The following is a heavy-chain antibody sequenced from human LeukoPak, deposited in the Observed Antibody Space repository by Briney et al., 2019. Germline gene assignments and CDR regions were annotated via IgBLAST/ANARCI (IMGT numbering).Heavy chain of an antibody. V-gene: IGHV4-34*01. J-gene: IGHJ4*02. Sequence: ETLSLTCAVYGGSFSGYCWSWIRQPPGKGLEWIGEINHSGSTNYNPSLKSRVTISVDTSKNQFSLKLSSVTAADTAVYYCARTGHCSGGSCYSSDYWGQGTLVTVSS. CDR2: INHSGST. D-gene: IGHD2-15*01. CDR3: ARTGHCSGGSCYSSDY. CDR1: GGSFSGYC.